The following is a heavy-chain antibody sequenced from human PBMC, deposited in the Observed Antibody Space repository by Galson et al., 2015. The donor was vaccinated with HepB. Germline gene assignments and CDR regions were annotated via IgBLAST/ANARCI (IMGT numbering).Heavy chain of an antibody. J-gene: IGHJ6*02. CDR1: GYTFTTYD. D-gene: IGHD4-11*01. CDR3: AAEDFSNGYHYYYGMEV. CDR2: MNPNSGNT. V-gene: IGHV1-8*02. Sequence: SVKVSCKASGYTFTTYDINLVRQATGQGLEWMGWMNPNSGNTGCAQKFQGRVTMTRNNSITTAYMELSSLRSEDTAVYYCAAEDFSNGYHYYYGMEVWGQGTTVTVSS.